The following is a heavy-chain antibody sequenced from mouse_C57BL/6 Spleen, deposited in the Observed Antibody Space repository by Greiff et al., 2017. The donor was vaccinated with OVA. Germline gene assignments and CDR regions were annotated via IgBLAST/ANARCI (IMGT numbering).Heavy chain of an antibody. D-gene: IGHD6-1*01. V-gene: IGHV5-17*01. CDR3: ARGQPYYFDY. J-gene: IGHJ2*01. Sequence: DVKLVESGGGLVKPGGSLKLSCAASGFTFSDYGMHWVRQAPEKGLEWVAYISSGSSTIYYADTVKGRFTISRDNAKNTLFLQMTSLRSEDTAMYYCARGQPYYFDYWGQGTTLTVSS. CDR2: ISSGSSTI. CDR1: GFTFSDYG.